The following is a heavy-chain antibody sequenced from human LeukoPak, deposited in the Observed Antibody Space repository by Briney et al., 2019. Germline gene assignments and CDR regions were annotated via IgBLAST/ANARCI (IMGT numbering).Heavy chain of an antibody. V-gene: IGHV3-23*01. CDR2: VSGSGGST. D-gene: IGHD2-2*01. Sequence: PGGSLRLSCAASGFTFSSYAMSWVRQAPGKGLEWVSAVSGSGGSTYYADSVKGRFTISRDNSKNTLYLQMNSLRAEDTAVYYCAKGGVVVPAAIGPQKYPGHSDYWGQGTLVTVSS. CDR3: AKGGVVVPAAIGPQKYPGHSDY. CDR1: GFTFSSYA. J-gene: IGHJ4*02.